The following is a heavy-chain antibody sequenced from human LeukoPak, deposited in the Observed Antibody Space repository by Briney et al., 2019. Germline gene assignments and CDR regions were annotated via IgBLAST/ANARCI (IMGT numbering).Heavy chain of an antibody. Sequence: SETLSLTCTVSGGSISSYYWSWIRQPPGKGLEWIGYIYYSGSTNYNPSLKSRVTISVDTSKNQFSLKLSSVTAADTAVYYCARDFPSMGASRSNWFGELLSPHWYFDLWGRGTLVTVSS. CDR1: GGSISSYY. D-gene: IGHD3-10*01. J-gene: IGHJ2*01. CDR3: ARDFPSMGASRSNWFGELLSPHWYFDL. V-gene: IGHV4-59*12. CDR2: IYYSGST.